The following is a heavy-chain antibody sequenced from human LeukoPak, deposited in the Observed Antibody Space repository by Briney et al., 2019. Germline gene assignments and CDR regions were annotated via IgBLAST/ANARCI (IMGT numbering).Heavy chain of an antibody. CDR1: GYTFTGYL. J-gene: IGHJ2*01. D-gene: IGHD4-17*01. Sequence: GASVKVSCKASGYTFTGYLMHWVRQAPGQGLEWRGRISPNSGDTKYAQKFQGRVTMTRDTSISTAYMEVRRLRSDDTAVYYCVRGLTTVATWLYLWGRGTLVTVSS. V-gene: IGHV1-2*06. CDR2: ISPNSGDT. CDR3: VRGLTTVATWLYL.